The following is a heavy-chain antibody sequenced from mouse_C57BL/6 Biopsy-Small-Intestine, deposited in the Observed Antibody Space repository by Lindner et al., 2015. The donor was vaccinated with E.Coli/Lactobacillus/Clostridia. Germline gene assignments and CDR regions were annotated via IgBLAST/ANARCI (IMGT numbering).Heavy chain of an antibody. CDR3: ANTDYDFWSGYYKLDV. J-gene: IGHJ1*01. V-gene: IGHV1-84*02. D-gene: IGHD2-4*01. Sequence: SVKVSCKASGYTFTGYYIHWVRQAPGQGLEWMGRINPNSGDTNYAQKFQGRVTMTRDTSISTAYMELSRLRSDDTAVYYCANTDYDFWSGYYKLDVWGQGTTVTVSS. CDR1: GYTFTGYY. CDR2: INPNSGDT.